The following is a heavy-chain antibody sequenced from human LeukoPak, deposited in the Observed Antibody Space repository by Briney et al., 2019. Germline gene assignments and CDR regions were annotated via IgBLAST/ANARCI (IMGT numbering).Heavy chain of an antibody. J-gene: IGHJ4*02. CDR3: ARVSEVHYFDY. CDR1: GGSISSGGYY. Sequence: SETLSFTCTVSGGSISSGGYYWSWIRQHPGKGLEWIGYIYYSGSTYYNPSLKSRVTISVDTSKNQFSLKLSSVTAADTAVYYCARVSEVHYFDYWGQGTLVTVSS. V-gene: IGHV4-31*03. CDR2: IYYSGST.